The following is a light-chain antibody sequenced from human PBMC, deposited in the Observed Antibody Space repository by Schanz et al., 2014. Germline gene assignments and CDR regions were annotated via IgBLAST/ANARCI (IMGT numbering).Light chain of an antibody. Sequence: QSALTQPASVSGSPGQSITISCTGTSSDVGGYNYVSWYQHHPGKAPKLMIFDVSNRPSGVSNRFSGSKSGNTASLTISGLQAEDEADYYCSSYTSSAPLGVVFGGGTKLTVL. CDR1: SSDVGGYNY. CDR2: DVS. V-gene: IGLV2-14*03. J-gene: IGLJ2*01. CDR3: SSYTSSAPLGVV.